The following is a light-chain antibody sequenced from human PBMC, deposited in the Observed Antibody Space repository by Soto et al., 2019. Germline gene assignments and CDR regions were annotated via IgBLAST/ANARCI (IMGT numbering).Light chain of an antibody. CDR1: QSISTW. CDR3: QQYKNYLT. V-gene: IGKV1-5*01. Sequence: DIQMTQSPSTLSASVGDRVTITCRAIQSISTWLAWYQQKPGKAPKVLIYGASSLESGVPSRFSGSGSGTEFTLTISSLQPDDFATYYCQQYKNYLTFGPGTKVDIK. CDR2: GAS. J-gene: IGKJ3*01.